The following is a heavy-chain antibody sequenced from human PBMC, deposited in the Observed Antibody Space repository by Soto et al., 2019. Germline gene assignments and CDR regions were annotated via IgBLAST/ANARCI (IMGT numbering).Heavy chain of an antibody. V-gene: IGHV3-48*02. CDR3: ARDGSGSYHTDY. CDR2: ISSSTSTI. Sequence: GSLRLSCAASGFTFSSYNMNWVRQAPGKGLEWISYISSSTSTIYYADSVKGRFTISRDNAKNSLFLQMNSLRDEDTAVYYCARDGSGSYHTDYWGQGTLVTVSS. J-gene: IGHJ4*02. CDR1: GFTFSSYN. D-gene: IGHD1-26*01.